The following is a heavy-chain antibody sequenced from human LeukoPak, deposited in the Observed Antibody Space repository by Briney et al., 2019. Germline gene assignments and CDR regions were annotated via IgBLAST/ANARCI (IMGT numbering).Heavy chain of an antibody. CDR1: GGSISSNNYY. Sequence: SETLSPTCTISGGSISSNNYYWGWIRQPPGKGLEWIGSTHYSGNTYYNPSLKSRVTISVDTSKNQFSLRLSSVTAADTAVYYCARDAYYYDSSLYQFDYWGQGTLVTVSS. CDR2: THYSGNT. D-gene: IGHD3-22*01. CDR3: ARDAYYYDSSLYQFDY. V-gene: IGHV4-39*07. J-gene: IGHJ4*02.